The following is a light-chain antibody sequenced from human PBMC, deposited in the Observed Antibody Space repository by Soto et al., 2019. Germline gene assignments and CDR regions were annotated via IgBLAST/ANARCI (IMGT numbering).Light chain of an antibody. CDR3: KSYAGSNTYV. V-gene: IGLV2-14*01. CDR2: EVT. Sequence: QSALTQPASVSGSLGQSITISCTGTRTDIGGYNYVSWYQQYPGKAPKLVICEVTSRPSGISDRFSGSKSGNTASLTISGLQAEDEADYFCKSYAGSNTYVFGSGTKVTVL. CDR1: RTDIGGYNY. J-gene: IGLJ1*01.